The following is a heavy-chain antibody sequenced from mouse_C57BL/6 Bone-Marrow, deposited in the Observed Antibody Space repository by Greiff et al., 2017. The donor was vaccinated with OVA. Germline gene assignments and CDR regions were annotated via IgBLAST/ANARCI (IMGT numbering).Heavy chain of an antibody. CDR3: TRDRIWGDYAMDY. CDR2: IDPETGGT. CDR1: GYTFTDYE. D-gene: IGHD1-1*02. J-gene: IGHJ4*01. V-gene: IGHV1-15*01. Sequence: QVHVKQSGAELVRPGASVTLSCKASGYTFTDYEMHWVKQTPVHGLEWIGAIDPETGGTAYNQKFKGKAILTADKSSSTAYMELRSLTSEDSAVYYCTRDRIWGDYAMDYWGQGTSVTVSS.